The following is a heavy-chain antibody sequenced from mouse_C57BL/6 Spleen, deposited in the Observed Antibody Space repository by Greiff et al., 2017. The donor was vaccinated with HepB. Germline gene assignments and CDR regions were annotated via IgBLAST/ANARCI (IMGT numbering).Heavy chain of an antibody. J-gene: IGHJ4*01. V-gene: IGHV3-6*01. Sequence: DVKLQESGPGLVKPSQSLSLTCSVTGYSITSGYYWNWIRQFPGNKLEWMGYISYDGSNNYNPSLKNRISITRDTSKNQFFLKLNSVTTEDTATYYCAREDAMDYWGQGTSVTVSS. CDR1: GYSITSGYY. CDR2: ISYDGSN. CDR3: AREDAMDY.